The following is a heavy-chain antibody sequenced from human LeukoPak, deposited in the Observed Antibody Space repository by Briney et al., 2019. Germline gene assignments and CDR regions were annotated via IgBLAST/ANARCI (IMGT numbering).Heavy chain of an antibody. D-gene: IGHD2-15*01. CDR3: ARGGYCSGGSCYNPFDY. J-gene: IGHJ4*02. V-gene: IGHV1-2*06. CDR1: GYTFTGYY. Sequence: ASVKVSCKASGYTFTGYYMHWVRQAPGQGLEWMGRINPNSGGTNYAQKFQGRVTMNRDTSISTAYMELSRLRSDDTAVYYCARGGYCSGGSCYNPFDYWGQGTLVTVSS. CDR2: INPNSGGT.